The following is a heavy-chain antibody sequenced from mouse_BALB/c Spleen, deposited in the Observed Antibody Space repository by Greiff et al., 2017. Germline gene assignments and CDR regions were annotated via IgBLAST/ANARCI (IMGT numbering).Heavy chain of an antibody. CDR1: GFTFSSYA. D-gene: IGHD2-14*01. CDR3: ARGDRYACFAY. Sequence: EVKLVESGGGLVKPGGSLKLSCAASGFTFSSYAMSWVRQTPEKRLEWVATISSGGSYTYYPDSVKGRFTISRDNAKNTLYLQMSSLRSEDTAMYYCARGDRYACFAYWGQGTLVTVSA. J-gene: IGHJ3*01. V-gene: IGHV5-9-3*01. CDR2: ISSGGSYT.